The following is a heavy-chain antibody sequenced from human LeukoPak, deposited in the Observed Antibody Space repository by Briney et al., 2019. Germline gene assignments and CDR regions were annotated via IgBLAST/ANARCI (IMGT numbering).Heavy chain of an antibody. CDR3: ARAPDAIFDWFDS. J-gene: IGHJ5*01. CDR1: GGSVSGGNYF. CDR2: MYYSGST. V-gene: IGHV4-30-4*01. Sequence: PSETLSLTCTVSGGSVSGGNYFWTWIRQPPGKGLDWIGYMYYSGSTYYNPSLKSRVIISVDPAKNQFTLKLTSVSAADTPMYYCARAPDAIFDWFDSWGQGPLVTVSS.